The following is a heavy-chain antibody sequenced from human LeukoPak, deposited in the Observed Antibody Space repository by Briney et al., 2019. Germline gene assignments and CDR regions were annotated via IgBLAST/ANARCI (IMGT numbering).Heavy chain of an antibody. CDR3: ARFNPGAFDI. Sequence: GGSLRLSCAASGFTVSSNYMNWVRQAPGKGLEWVGRTRNKANSYTTEYAASVKGRFTISRDDSKNSLYLQMNSLKTEDTAVYYCARFNPGAFDIWGQGTMVTVSS. J-gene: IGHJ3*02. CDR1: GFTVSSNY. D-gene: IGHD1-14*01. CDR2: TRNKANSYTT. V-gene: IGHV3-72*01.